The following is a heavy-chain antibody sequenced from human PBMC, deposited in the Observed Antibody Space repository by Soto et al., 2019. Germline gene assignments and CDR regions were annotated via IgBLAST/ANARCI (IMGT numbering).Heavy chain of an antibody. V-gene: IGHV1-18*01. CDR3: ARDLVGYYDSSGYYPD. J-gene: IGHJ4*02. CDR2: ISAYNGNT. D-gene: IGHD3-22*01. CDR1: GYTFTSYG. Sequence: QVQLVQSGAEVKKPGASVKVSCKASGYTFTSYGISWVRQAPGQGLEWMGWISAYNGNTNYAQKLQGRVTMTTDTSTSTAYIELRSLRSDDTAVYYCARDLVGYYDSSGYYPDWGQGTLVTVSS.